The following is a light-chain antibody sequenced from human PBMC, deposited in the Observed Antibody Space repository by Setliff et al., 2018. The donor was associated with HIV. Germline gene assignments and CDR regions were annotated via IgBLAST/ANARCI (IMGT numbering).Light chain of an antibody. CDR3: QAWDSSTTFYV. J-gene: IGLJ1*01. V-gene: IGLV3-1*01. CDR1: RLGYKY. CDR2: QDN. Sequence: YELTQPPSVSVSPGQTASITCSGDRLGYKYACWYQQKPGQSPVLVIYQDNKRPLGIPARFSGSNSGNTATLTISGTQATDEADYYCQAWDSSTTFYVFGTGTKVTVL.